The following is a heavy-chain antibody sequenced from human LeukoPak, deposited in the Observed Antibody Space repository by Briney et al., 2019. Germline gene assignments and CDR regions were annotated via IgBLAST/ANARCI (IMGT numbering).Heavy chain of an antibody. Sequence: GGSLRLSCAASGFTFSSYAMHWVRQAPGKGLEWVAVISSDETNIRYGDSVRGRFTVSRDNAKNTVYLQMNSLGADDTAVYYCAKDPYRVVFATGNYLDPWGQGTLVTVSS. J-gene: IGHJ5*02. CDR2: ISSDETNI. D-gene: IGHD2-15*01. CDR1: GFTFSSYA. V-gene: IGHV3-30*04. CDR3: AKDPYRVVFATGNYLDP.